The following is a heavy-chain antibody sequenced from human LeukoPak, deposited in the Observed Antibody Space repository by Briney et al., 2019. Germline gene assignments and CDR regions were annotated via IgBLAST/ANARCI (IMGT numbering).Heavy chain of an antibody. CDR2: IYYSGGT. Sequence: SEALSLTCTVSGASITTSYWSWIRHPPAKGLEWIGYIYYSGGTNYNPSLKSRVTISVDTSKNQFSLKLSSVTAADTAVYFCARGPVTTGYFAYWGQGTLVTVSS. J-gene: IGHJ4*02. CDR1: GASITTSY. CDR3: ARGPVTTGYFAY. D-gene: IGHD4-17*01. V-gene: IGHV4-59*01.